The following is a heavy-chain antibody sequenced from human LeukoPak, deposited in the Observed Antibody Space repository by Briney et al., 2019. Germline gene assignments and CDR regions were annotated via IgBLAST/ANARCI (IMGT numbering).Heavy chain of an antibody. D-gene: IGHD1-20*01. CDR2: MNPNSGNT. Sequence: ASVKVSCKASGYTFTSYDINWVRQATGQGLEWMGWMNPNSGNTGYAQKFQGRVTITRDTSASTAYVEVSSLRSEDTAVYYCATYNFAGDEGFWGQGTLVTVSS. J-gene: IGHJ4*02. CDR3: ATYNFAGDEGF. V-gene: IGHV1-8*01. CDR1: GYTFTSYD.